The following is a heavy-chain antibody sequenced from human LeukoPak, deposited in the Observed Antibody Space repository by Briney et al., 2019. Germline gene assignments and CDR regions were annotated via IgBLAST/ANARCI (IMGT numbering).Heavy chain of an antibody. CDR2: IIPILGIA. D-gene: IGHD3-10*01. J-gene: IGHJ4*02. V-gene: IGHV1-69*02. CDR1: GGTFSIYT. Sequence: SVKVSCKASGGTFSIYTISWVRQAPGQGLEWMGRIIPILGIANYAQKFQGRVTITADKSTSTAYMELSSLRSEDTAVYYCARIIGGSGIVDYWGQGTLVTVSS. CDR3: ARIIGGSGIVDY.